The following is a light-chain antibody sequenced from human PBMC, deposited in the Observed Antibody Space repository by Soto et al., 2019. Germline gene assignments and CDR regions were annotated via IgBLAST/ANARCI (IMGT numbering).Light chain of an antibody. V-gene: IGKV3-15*01. Sequence: EIVMTQSPATLSVSPGERATLSCRASQSVSSNLAWYQQKPGQAPRLLIYGASTRATGIPARFSGSGSGTEFTLTISSLLSEDFAVYYCQQYNNWPRGTFGQGTKVDIK. CDR2: GAS. J-gene: IGKJ1*01. CDR3: QQYNNWPRGT. CDR1: QSVSSN.